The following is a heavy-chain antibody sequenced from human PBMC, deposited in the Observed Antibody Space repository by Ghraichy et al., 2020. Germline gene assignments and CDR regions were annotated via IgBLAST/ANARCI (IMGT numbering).Heavy chain of an antibody. CDR2: ISGSGSGT. D-gene: IGHD1-26*01. CDR3: AKRSPAYYYFDY. CDR1: GFTFSSYA. V-gene: IGHV3-23*01. Sequence: GESLNISCAASGFTFSSYAMGWVRQAPGQGLEWVSAISGSGSGTYYADSVKGRFTISRDNSKNTLFLQVSSLRAEDTAVYYCAKRSPAYYYFDYWGQGTLVTVSS. J-gene: IGHJ4*02.